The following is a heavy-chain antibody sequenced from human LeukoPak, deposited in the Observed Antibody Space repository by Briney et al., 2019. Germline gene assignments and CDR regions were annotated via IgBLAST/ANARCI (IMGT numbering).Heavy chain of an antibody. D-gene: IGHD2-15*01. Sequence: PGGSLRLSCAASGFTFSNYWMHWVRQAPGKGLVWVSRINIDVSITTYADSVKGRSTISRDNAKNTLYLHMNSLRADDTAVYYCARGGSCSGGNCKYTRKEIGYWGQGTLVTVSS. CDR2: INIDVSIT. V-gene: IGHV3-74*01. J-gene: IGHJ4*02. CDR3: ARGGSCSGGNCKYTRKEIGY. CDR1: GFTFSNYW.